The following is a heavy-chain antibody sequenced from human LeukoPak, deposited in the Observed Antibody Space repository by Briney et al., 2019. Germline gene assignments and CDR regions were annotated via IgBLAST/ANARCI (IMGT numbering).Heavy chain of an antibody. V-gene: IGHV4-61*02. CDR1: GGSISSGSYY. D-gene: IGHD2-15*01. CDR3: ARGSPYSDV. Sequence: PSQTLSLTCTVSGGSISSGSYYWSWIRQPAGKGLEWIGRIYTSGSTNYNPSLKSRVTISVDTSKNQFSLKLSSVTAAGTAVYYCARGSPYSDVWGKGTTVTVSS. J-gene: IGHJ6*04. CDR2: IYTSGST.